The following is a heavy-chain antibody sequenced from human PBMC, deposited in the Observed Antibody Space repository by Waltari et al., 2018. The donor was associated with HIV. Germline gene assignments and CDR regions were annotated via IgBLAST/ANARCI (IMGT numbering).Heavy chain of an antibody. CDR1: GFIFSDYP. V-gene: IGHV3-49*03. CDR2: IRSKAYGETA. CDR3: TKGGGKSPGLSV. Sequence: HLVQSGGGFTQPGRSLRLSCAASGFIFSDYPMSWFRQDPGKGLEWVGFIRSKAYGETAEYAAALEGRFTISRDDSRGIGYLQMDGLKIEDTGVYYCTKGGGKSPGLSVWGQGTTVTVSS. D-gene: IGHD3-16*01. J-gene: IGHJ6*02.